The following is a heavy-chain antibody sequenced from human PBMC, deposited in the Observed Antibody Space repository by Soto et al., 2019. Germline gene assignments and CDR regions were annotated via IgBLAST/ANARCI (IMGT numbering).Heavy chain of an antibody. V-gene: IGHV3-23*01. D-gene: IGHD1-26*01. Sequence: GESLKISCAASGFTFSNYAMSWVRQAPGKGLEWVSGISSGGGSPYNADSVKGRFSISRDNSKNTLYLQMNSLRAEDTAVYYCAKGGGRIVPRHFDNWGQGILVTVSS. CDR2: ISSGGGSP. J-gene: IGHJ4*02. CDR1: GFTFSNYA. CDR3: AKGGGRIVPRHFDN.